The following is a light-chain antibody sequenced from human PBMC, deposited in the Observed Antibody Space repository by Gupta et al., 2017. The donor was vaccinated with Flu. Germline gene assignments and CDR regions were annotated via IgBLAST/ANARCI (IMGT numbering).Light chain of an antibody. CDR2: EVA. CDR1: HRLVYKNGITY. Sequence: DVVMTQSPLALLVTLGQPASISCRSSHRLVYKNGITYLHWLQQSPGQSPRRLIDEVAKRDYGVPDRFSGSGSRNDFTLKSSRGEDEDVGVYYCMRSKRPWTFGQGTKVEI. CDR3: MRSKRPWT. J-gene: IGKJ2*02. V-gene: IGKV2-30*01.